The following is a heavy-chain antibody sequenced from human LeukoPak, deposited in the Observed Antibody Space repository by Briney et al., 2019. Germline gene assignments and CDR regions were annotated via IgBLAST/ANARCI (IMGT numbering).Heavy chain of an antibody. V-gene: IGHV3-48*03. CDR2: ISSSGSTI. D-gene: IGHD3-22*01. Sequence: GGSLRLSCAASGFTFGSYEMNWVRQAPGKGLEWVSYISSSGSTIYYADSVKGRFTISRDNAKNSLYLQMNSLRAEDTAAYYCARGGYYDSSGYYYYGMDVWGQGTTVTVSS. J-gene: IGHJ6*02. CDR3: ARGGYYDSSGYYYYGMDV. CDR1: GFTFGSYE.